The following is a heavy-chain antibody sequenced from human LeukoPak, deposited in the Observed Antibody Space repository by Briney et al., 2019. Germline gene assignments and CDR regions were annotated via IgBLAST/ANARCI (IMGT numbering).Heavy chain of an antibody. CDR2: ISAYNGNT. CDR3: ARQLAGGGVDY. CDR1: GYTFTGYY. D-gene: IGHD1-14*01. J-gene: IGHJ4*02. Sequence: ASVKVSCKASGYTFTGYYMHWVRQAPGQGLEWMGWISAYNGNTNYAQKLQGRVTMTTDTSTSTAYMELRSLRSDDTAVYYCARQLAGGGVDYWGQGTLVTVSS. V-gene: IGHV1-18*04.